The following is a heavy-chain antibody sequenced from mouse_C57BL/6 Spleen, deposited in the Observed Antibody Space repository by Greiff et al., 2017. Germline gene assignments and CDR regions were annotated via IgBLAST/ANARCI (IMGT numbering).Heavy chain of an antibody. CDR3: ARKPYYDSSTLYAMDY. CDR2: INPNNGGT. D-gene: IGHD1-1*01. Sequence: EVQLQQSGPELVKPGASVKISCKASGYTFTDYYMNWVKQSHGKSLEWIGDINPNNGGTSYNQKFKGKATLTVDKSSSTAYMKLLSLTSEDSAVYYCARKPYYDSSTLYAMDYWGQGTSVTVSS. V-gene: IGHV1-26*01. CDR1: GYTFTDYY. J-gene: IGHJ4*01.